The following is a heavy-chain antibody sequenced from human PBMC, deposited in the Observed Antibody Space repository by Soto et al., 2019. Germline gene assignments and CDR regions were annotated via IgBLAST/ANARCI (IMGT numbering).Heavy chain of an antibody. CDR3: ATAAAGDYYFDY. D-gene: IGHD6-13*01. J-gene: IGHJ4*02. CDR1: GYTLTELS. V-gene: IGHV1-24*01. CDR2: FEPEDGET. Sequence: GASVKVSCKVSGYTLTELSMHWVRQAPGKGLEWMGGFEPEDGETIYAQKFQGRVTMTEDTSTDTAYMELSSLRSEDTAVYYCATAAAGDYYFDYWGQGTLVTVSS.